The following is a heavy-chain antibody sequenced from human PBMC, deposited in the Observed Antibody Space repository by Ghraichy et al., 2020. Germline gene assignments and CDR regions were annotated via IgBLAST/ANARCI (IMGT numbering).Heavy chain of an antibody. D-gene: IGHD2-15*01. Sequence: GGSLRLSCAASGFTFSSYAMHWVRQAPGKGLEWVAVISYDGSNKYYADSVKGRFTISRDNSKNTLYLQMNSLRAEDTAVYYCARDQTSLYCSGGSCYVSSSYYYGMDVWGQGTTVTVSS. CDR2: ISYDGSNK. CDR1: GFTFSSYA. CDR3: ARDQTSLYCSGGSCYVSSSYYYGMDV. J-gene: IGHJ6*02. V-gene: IGHV3-30*04.